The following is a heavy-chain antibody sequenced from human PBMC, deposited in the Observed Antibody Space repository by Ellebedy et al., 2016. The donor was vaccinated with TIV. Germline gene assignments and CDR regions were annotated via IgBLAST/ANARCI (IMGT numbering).Heavy chain of an antibody. V-gene: IGHV1-2*02. CDR1: GYTFTDYY. CDR2: INPNSGAT. Sequence: AASVKVSCKASGYTFTDYYMHWVRQAPGQGLEWMGWINPNSGATKYAQIFPGRVTMTRDTSINPAYMGLSRLTSDDTAIYYCARVTYDIFPTHPESVGWFDPWGQGTLVTVSS. J-gene: IGHJ5*02. D-gene: IGHD3-9*01. CDR3: ARVTYDIFPTHPESVGWFDP.